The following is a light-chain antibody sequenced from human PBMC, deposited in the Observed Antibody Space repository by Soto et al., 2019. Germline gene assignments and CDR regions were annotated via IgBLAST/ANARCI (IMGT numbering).Light chain of an antibody. V-gene: IGLV1-44*01. Sequence: QSALTQPPSASGTPGQRVTISCSGSSSNIGSNTVNWYQQLPGTAPKLLIYSSNQRPSGVPDRFSGSKSGTSASLAISVLQSEDEADYYCAAWDDGLNGHYVFGTGTKVTVL. CDR2: SSN. CDR1: SSNIGSNT. J-gene: IGLJ1*01. CDR3: AAWDDGLNGHYV.